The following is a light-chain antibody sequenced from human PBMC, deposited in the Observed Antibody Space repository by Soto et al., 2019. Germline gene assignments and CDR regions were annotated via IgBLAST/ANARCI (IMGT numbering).Light chain of an antibody. CDR1: SSDVVGYNY. J-gene: IGLJ1*01. V-gene: IGLV2-14*03. CDR2: DVS. CDR3: SSYTTSNTRQIV. Sequence: QSVLTQPASVSGSPGQSINISCTGTSSDVVGYNYVSWYQHHPGKAPKLIIYDVSNRPSGVSNPFSGSKSGNTASLTISGLQPEDEADYYCSSYTTSNTRQIVFGTGTNATVL.